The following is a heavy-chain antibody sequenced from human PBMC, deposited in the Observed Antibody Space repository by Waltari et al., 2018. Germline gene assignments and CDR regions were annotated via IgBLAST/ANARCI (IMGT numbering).Heavy chain of an antibody. CDR1: GGSIRGYY. V-gene: IGHV4-59*01. D-gene: IGHD3-22*01. CDR2: IYYSGRP. Sequence: QVQLQESGPGLVKPSETLSLTCTVSGGSIRGYYWTWIRQPPGKALEWIGYIYYSGRPNYSPSLRSRVTISVDTSKNQFSLKLSSVTAADTAVYYCARDGRHDSSVSFWFDLWGQGALVTVSS. CDR3: ARDGRHDSSVSFWFDL. J-gene: IGHJ5*02.